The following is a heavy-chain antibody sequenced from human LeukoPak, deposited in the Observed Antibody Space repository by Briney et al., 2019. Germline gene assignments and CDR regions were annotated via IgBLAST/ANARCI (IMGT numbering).Heavy chain of an antibody. Sequence: PGGSLRLSCAASGFTFSSYSMNWVRQTPGKGLEWVSSISSSSRYMFYVDSVKGRFTISRDNAKNSLYLQMNSLRAEDTAVFYCARDKESGWLQSVNGDFDLWGQGTMVTVSS. D-gene: IGHD5-24*01. CDR3: ARDKESGWLQSVNGDFDL. CDR2: ISSSSRYM. V-gene: IGHV3-21*01. J-gene: IGHJ3*01. CDR1: GFTFSSYS.